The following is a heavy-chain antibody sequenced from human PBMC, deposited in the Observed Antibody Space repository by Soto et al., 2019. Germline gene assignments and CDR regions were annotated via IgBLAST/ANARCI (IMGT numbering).Heavy chain of an antibody. V-gene: IGHV4-39*01. J-gene: IGHJ4*02. Sequence: SETLSLTCTVSGGPISSSGYYWGWIRQPPGKGLEWIGSFYYSGSTYYNPSLKSRVTISVDTSDNQFSLKLSSVTAADTAVYYCARQVIDGALAGAGSFDYWGQGTLVTVS. CDR2: FYYSGST. D-gene: IGHD3-10*01. CDR1: GGPISSSGYY. CDR3: ARQVIDGALAGAGSFDY.